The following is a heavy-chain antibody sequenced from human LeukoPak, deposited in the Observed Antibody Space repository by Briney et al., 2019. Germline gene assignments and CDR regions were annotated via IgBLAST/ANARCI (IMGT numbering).Heavy chain of an antibody. V-gene: IGHV1-2*02. CDR3: ARERTLTSCYDY. CDR2: INPNSGGT. D-gene: IGHD2-15*01. Sequence: ASVKVSCKASAYTFTGYYMHWVRQAPGQGLEWMGWINPNSGGTNYAQKFQGRVTMTRDTSISTAYMELSRLRSDDTAVYYCARERTLTSCYDYWGQGTLVTVSS. J-gene: IGHJ4*02. CDR1: AYTFTGYY.